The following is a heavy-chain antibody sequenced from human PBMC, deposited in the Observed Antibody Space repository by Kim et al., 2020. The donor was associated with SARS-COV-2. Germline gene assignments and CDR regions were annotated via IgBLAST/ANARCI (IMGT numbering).Heavy chain of an antibody. CDR2: IYSGGST. J-gene: IGHJ3*02. D-gene: IGHD2-2*01. CDR1: GFTVSSNY. Sequence: GGSPRLSCAASGFTVSSNYMSWVRQAPGKGLEWVSVIYSGGSTYYADSVKGRFTISRDNSKNTLYLQMNSLRAEDTAVYYCARDSLRYCSSTSCSLGAFDIWGQGTMVTVSS. CDR3: ARDSLRYCSSTSCSLGAFDI. V-gene: IGHV3-53*01.